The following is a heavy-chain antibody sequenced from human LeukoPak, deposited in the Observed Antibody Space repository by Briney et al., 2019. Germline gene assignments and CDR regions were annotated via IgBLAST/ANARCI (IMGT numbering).Heavy chain of an antibody. CDR2: ISGSGGST. D-gene: IGHD6-19*01. Sequence: GRSLRLSCAASGFTFSSYAMHWVRQAPGKGLEWVSAISGSGGSTYYADSVKGRFTISRDNSKNTLYLQMNSLRAEDTAVYYCAKDLKAVAGYYFDYWGQGTLVTVSS. V-gene: IGHV3-23*01. CDR3: AKDLKAVAGYYFDY. J-gene: IGHJ4*02. CDR1: GFTFSSYA.